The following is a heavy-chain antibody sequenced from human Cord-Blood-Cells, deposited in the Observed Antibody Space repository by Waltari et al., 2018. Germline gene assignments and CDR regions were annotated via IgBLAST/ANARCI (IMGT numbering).Heavy chain of an antibody. CDR3: ARDRDDILTGYYYFDY. D-gene: IGHD3-9*01. Sequence: SMNWVRQAPGKGLEWVSSISSSSSYIYYADSVKGRFTISRDNAKNSLYLQMNSLRAEDTAVYYCARDRDDILTGYYYFDYWGQGTLVTVSS. J-gene: IGHJ4*02. CDR2: ISSSSSYI. CDR1: S. V-gene: IGHV3-21*01.